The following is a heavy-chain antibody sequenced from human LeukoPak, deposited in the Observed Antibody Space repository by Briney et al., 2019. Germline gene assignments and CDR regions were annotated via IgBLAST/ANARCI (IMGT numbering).Heavy chain of an antibody. CDR3: ARDGDGYNYSYFDY. CDR2: IYYSGNT. CDR1: GGSISSSSYY. J-gene: IGHJ4*02. V-gene: IGHV4-39*07. Sequence: PSETLSLTCTVSGGSISSSSYYWGWIRQPPGKGLEWIGNIYYSGNTYYNPSLKSRVTISVDTSKNQFSLKLSSVTAADTAVYYCARDGDGYNYSYFDYWGQGTLVTVSS. D-gene: IGHD5-24*01.